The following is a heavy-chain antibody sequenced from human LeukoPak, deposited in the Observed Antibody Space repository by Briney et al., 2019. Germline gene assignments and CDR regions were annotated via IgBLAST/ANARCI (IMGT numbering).Heavy chain of an antibody. CDR1: GGSISSYY. CDR2: IYYSGST. CDR3: ARGYNYYDSSGYLYYFDY. D-gene: IGHD3-22*01. Sequence: PSETLSLTCTVSGGSISSYYWSWIRQPPGKGLEWIGYIYYSGSTNYNPSLKSRVTISVDTSKNQFSLKLSSVTAADTAVYYCARGYNYYDSSGYLYYFDYWGQGTLVTVSS. J-gene: IGHJ4*02. V-gene: IGHV4-59*01.